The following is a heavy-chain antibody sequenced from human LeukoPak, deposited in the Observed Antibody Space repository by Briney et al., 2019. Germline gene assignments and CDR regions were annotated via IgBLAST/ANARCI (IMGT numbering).Heavy chain of an antibody. J-gene: IGHJ4*02. V-gene: IGHV4-30-2*01. Sequence: PSQTLSLTCTVSGGSISSGGYYWSWIRQPPGKGLEWIGEINHSGSTNYNPSLKSRVTISVDTSKNQFSLKLSSVTAADTAVYYCARGGGDCSSTSCYLFDYWGQGTLVTVSS. CDR1: GGSISSGGYY. CDR2: INHSGST. D-gene: IGHD2-2*01. CDR3: ARGGGDCSSTSCYLFDY.